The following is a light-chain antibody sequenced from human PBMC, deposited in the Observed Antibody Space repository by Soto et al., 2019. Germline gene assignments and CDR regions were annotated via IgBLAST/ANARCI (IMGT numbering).Light chain of an antibody. Sequence: DIVMTQSPLSLSVTPGEPASVSCRSSQSLLYSNGYNYLDWYLQKPGQSPQLLIYLGSNRASGVPDRFSGSGSGTDFTLKIARVEAEDAGVYYCMQALKSWTFGQGTKVDIK. CDR1: QSLLYSNGYNY. V-gene: IGKV2-28*01. J-gene: IGKJ1*01. CDR3: MQALKSWT. CDR2: LGS.